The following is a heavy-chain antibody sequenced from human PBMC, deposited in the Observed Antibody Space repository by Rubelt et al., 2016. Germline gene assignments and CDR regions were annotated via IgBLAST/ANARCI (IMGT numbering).Heavy chain of an antibody. CDR3: ARDGADYGDYDFAY. Sequence: QVQLQESGPGLVKPSETLSLTCTVSGYSISSDYCWGWIRQPPGKGLEWIGSISHSGATYYNPSLMSRVTMSIDTPKNQFPLKLGSVTAADTAVYYCARDGADYGDYDFAYWGQGTLVTVSS. D-gene: IGHD4-17*01. V-gene: IGHV4-38-2*02. J-gene: IGHJ4*02. CDR1: GYSISSDYC. CDR2: ISHSGAT.